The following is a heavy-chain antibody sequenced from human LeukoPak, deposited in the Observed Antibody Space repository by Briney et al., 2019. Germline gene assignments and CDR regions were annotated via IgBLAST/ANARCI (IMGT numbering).Heavy chain of an antibody. D-gene: IGHD1-26*01. CDR2: TSADESIK. V-gene: IGHV3-30*03. CDR3: ARDPFLGGPDFLDY. Sequence: PGRSLRLSCTVSGFPFSDYVVHWVRQAPGKGLEWVAVTSADESIKSYSDSVRGRFTISRDNFKNILYLQMDSLGLEDTAVCFCARDPFLGGPDFLDYWGRGTLVTVSS. CDR1: GFPFSDYV. J-gene: IGHJ4*02.